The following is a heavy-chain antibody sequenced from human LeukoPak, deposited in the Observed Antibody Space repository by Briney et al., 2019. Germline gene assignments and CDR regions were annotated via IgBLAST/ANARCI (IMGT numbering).Heavy chain of an antibody. D-gene: IGHD6-13*01. CDR1: GGTFSSYA. Sequence: SVKVSCKASGGTFSSYAISWVRQAPGQGLEWMGGIIPIFGTANYAQKFQRRVTITADKSTSTAYMELSSLRSEDTAVYYCARSQQLVRRYFDYWGQGTLVTVSS. V-gene: IGHV1-69*06. CDR2: IIPIFGTA. CDR3: ARSQQLVRRYFDY. J-gene: IGHJ4*02.